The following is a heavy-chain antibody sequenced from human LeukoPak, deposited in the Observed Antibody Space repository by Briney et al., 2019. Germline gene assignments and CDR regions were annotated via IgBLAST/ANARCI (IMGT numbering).Heavy chain of an antibody. CDR1: GFIFSDYW. CDR2: INTDGGFT. Sequence: GGSLRLSCAASGFIFSDYWMHRVRQAPGKGLVWVSRINTDGGFTRYADSVQGRFIISRDTAKNKLFLQMNSLRAEDTAVYYCAREAKVGGALQYWGQGILVTDSS. CDR3: AREAKVGGALQY. J-gene: IGHJ4*02. D-gene: IGHD1-26*01. V-gene: IGHV3-74*01.